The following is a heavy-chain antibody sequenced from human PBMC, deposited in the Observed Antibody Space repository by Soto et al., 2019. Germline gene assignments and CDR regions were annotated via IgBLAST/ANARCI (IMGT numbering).Heavy chain of an antibody. V-gene: IGHV3-30*18. J-gene: IGHJ4*02. CDR1: GFTFSSYG. Sequence: GGSLRLSCAASGFTFSSYGMHWVRQAPGKGLEWVAVISYDGSNKYYADSVKGRFTISRDNSKNTLYLQMNSLRAEDTAVYYCAKDHMRYFDWSLFDYWGQGTLVTVSS. CDR2: ISYDGSNK. D-gene: IGHD3-9*01. CDR3: AKDHMRYFDWSLFDY.